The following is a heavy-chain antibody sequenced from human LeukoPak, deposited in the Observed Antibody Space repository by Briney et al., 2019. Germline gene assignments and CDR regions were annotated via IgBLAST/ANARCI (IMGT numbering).Heavy chain of an antibody. D-gene: IGHD1-1*01. Sequence: SETLSLTCTVSGGSISSYYWSWIRQPPGKGLEWIGYIYYSGSTNYNPSLKSRVTISVDTSKNQFSLKLSSVTAADTAVYYCARDGNEGYFDYWGQGILVTVSS. V-gene: IGHV4-59*01. CDR1: GGSISSYY. CDR2: IYYSGST. J-gene: IGHJ4*02. CDR3: ARDGNEGYFDY.